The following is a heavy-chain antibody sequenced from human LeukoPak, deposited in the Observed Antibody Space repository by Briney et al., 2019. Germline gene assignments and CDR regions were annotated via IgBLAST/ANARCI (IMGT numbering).Heavy chain of an antibody. D-gene: IGHD6-6*01. Sequence: ASVKVSCKASGYTFTGYYMHWVRQAPGQGLERMGRINTNSGGTNYAQKFQGRVTMTRDTSISTAYMELSRLRSDDTAVYYCARGPLARLNYYYYYMDVWGKGTTVTVSS. CDR2: INTNSGGT. V-gene: IGHV1-2*06. CDR1: GYTFTGYY. J-gene: IGHJ6*03. CDR3: ARGPLARLNYYYYYMDV.